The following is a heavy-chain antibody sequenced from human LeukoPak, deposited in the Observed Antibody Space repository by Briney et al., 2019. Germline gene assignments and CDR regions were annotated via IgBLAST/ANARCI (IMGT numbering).Heavy chain of an antibody. J-gene: IGHJ4*02. CDR2: MWYDGSNK. V-gene: IGHV3-33*01. CDR3: ARVGGGHCTSTSCYLGSLDY. Sequence: GGSLRLSCAASGFTFSSFGMHWVRQAPGKGLEWVAIMWYDGSNKYYADSVKGRFTISRDNSKNTLFLQMSSLRADDTAVYYCARVGGGHCTSTSCYLGSLDYWGQGTLVTVSS. CDR1: GFTFSSFG. D-gene: IGHD2-2*01.